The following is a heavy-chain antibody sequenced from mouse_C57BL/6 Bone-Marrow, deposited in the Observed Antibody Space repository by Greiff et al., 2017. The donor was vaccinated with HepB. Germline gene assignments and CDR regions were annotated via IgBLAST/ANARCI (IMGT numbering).Heavy chain of an antibody. CDR2: IYPRSGNT. V-gene: IGHV1-81*01. D-gene: IGHD1-1*01. J-gene: IGHJ2*01. CDR3: AYYYGSSYRRAFDY. Sequence: QVQLQQSGAELARPGASVKLSCKASGYTFTSYGISWVKQRTGQGLEWIGEIYPRSGNTYYNEKFKGKATLTADKSSSTAYMELRSLTSEDSAVYFCAYYYGSSYRRAFDYWGQGTTLTVSS. CDR1: GYTFTSYG.